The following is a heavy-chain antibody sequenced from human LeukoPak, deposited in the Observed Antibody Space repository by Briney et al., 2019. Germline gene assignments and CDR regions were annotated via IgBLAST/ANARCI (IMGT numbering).Heavy chain of an antibody. Sequence: SETLSLTCAVYGGTFSGFYWSWIRQPPGKGLEWIGEINDSGSTNYNPSLKSRVTISVDKSKNQFSLQLRSVTAADTAVYYCARRPYYYDSSGYWGSYYYYYMDVWGTGTTVTISS. CDR1: GGTFSGFY. CDR2: INDSGST. J-gene: IGHJ6*03. D-gene: IGHD3-22*01. CDR3: ARRPYYYDSSGYWGSYYYYYMDV. V-gene: IGHV4-34*01.